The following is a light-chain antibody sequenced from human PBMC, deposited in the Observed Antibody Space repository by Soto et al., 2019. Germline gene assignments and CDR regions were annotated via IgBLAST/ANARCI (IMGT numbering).Light chain of an antibody. CDR1: QSVSSSY. V-gene: IGKV3-20*01. CDR3: QHYET. J-gene: IGKJ1*01. CDR2: GAS. Sequence: EIVLTQSLGTLSLSPGERATLSCRASQSVSSSYLAWYQQKPGQAPRLLIFGASSRATGIPDRFSGSGSGTDFTLTISRLDPEDFPVYYCQHYETFGQGTKLEIK.